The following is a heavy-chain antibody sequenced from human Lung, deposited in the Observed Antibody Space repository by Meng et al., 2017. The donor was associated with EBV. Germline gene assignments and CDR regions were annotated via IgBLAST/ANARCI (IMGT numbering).Heavy chain of an antibody. Sequence: QVQRQESGPGLVKPSQTLSLPCNVSGGSISSGGYYWSWIRQHPGKGLEWIGYIYYSGSTYYNPSLKNRVTISVDTSKNQFSLKLSSVTAADTAVYYCAATVNDGYFDYWGQGTLVTVSS. CDR2: IYYSGST. D-gene: IGHD4-11*01. CDR1: GGSISSGGYY. J-gene: IGHJ4*02. V-gene: IGHV4-31*03. CDR3: AATVNDGYFDY.